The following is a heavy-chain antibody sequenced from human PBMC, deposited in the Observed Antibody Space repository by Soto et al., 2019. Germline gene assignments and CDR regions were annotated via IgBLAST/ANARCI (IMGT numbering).Heavy chain of an antibody. V-gene: IGHV1-69*01. CDR2: SA. Sequence: QVQLVQSGAEVQKPGSSVKVSCNASGGTFSIYTISWVRHAPGQGLEWMGGSANSAQKFQGRLTVTADESTSTVYLELSSLTSEDTAVYYGAREGPRDIAWFDPWGQGTLVSVSS. J-gene: IGHJ5*02. D-gene: IGHD2-15*01. CDR1: GGTFSIYT. CDR3: AREGPRDIAWFDP.